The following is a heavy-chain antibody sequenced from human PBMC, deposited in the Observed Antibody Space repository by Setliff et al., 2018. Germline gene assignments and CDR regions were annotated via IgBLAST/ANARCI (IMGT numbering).Heavy chain of an antibody. Sequence: ASVKVSCKTSGYAFITFGMSWVRQAPGQGLEWMGWISPVYGIANYARKFQGRVTMTADTSTTTAYLELTSLRYDDTAVYYCAREGVHTRSSTDYHYYMDVWGRGTTVTVSS. J-gene: IGHJ6*03. V-gene: IGHV1-18*01. CDR1: GYAFITFG. D-gene: IGHD1-26*01. CDR2: ISPVYGIA. CDR3: AREGVHTRSSTDYHYYMDV.